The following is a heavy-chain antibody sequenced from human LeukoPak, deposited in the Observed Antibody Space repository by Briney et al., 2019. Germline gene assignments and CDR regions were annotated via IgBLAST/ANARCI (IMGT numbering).Heavy chain of an antibody. Sequence: SETLSLTCTVSGGSISSSSYYWGWIRQPQGRGLEWIVSIYYSGSTYYNPALKSRVTISVDTSKNQFSLKLSSVTAADTAVYYCARLGIRGYDFWSGYGFYFDYWGQGTLVTVSS. CDR2: IYYSGST. V-gene: IGHV4-39*01. D-gene: IGHD3-3*01. CDR1: GGSISSSSYY. CDR3: ARLGIRGYDFWSGYGFYFDY. J-gene: IGHJ4*02.